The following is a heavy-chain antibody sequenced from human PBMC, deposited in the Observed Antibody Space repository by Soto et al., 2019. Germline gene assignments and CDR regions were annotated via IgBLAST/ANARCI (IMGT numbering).Heavy chain of an antibody. Sequence: EVQLVESGGGLVQPGGSLRLSCAASGFTFSTYWMDWVRQAPGKGLEWVANINQDGSEKNYVDSVKGRFTISRDNAKNSLYLQMSSLTAEDSALYYCSGTLDFWGQGTLVTVSS. CDR3: SGTLDF. V-gene: IGHV3-7*01. CDR1: GFTFSTYW. J-gene: IGHJ4*02. CDR2: INQDGSEK.